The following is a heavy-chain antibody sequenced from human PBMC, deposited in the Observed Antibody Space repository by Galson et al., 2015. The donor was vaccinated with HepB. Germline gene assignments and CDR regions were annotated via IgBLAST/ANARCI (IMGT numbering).Heavy chain of an antibody. CDR3: VKGGYSGYDPFDY. Sequence: SLRLSCAASGFTFSSYAMHWVRQAPGKGLEYVSAISSNGGSTYYADSVKGRFTISRDNSKNTLYLQMSSLRAEDTAVYYCVKGGYSGYDPFDYWGQGTLVTVSS. CDR2: ISSNGGST. J-gene: IGHJ4*02. V-gene: IGHV3-64D*06. D-gene: IGHD5-12*01. CDR1: GFTFSSYA.